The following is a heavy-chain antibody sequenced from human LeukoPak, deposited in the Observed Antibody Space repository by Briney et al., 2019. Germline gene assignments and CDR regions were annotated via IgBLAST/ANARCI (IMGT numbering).Heavy chain of an antibody. CDR3: AKKRMIVVGNYYFDY. D-gene: IGHD3-22*01. CDR2: ISGSGDTT. J-gene: IGHJ4*02. Sequence: HPGGSLRLSCAASGFTFSSYAMSWVRQAPGKGLEWVSGISGSGDTTYYADPVKGRFTISRDNSKNTLYLQMNSLRAEDTAVYYCAKKRMIVVGNYYFDYWGQGTLVTVSS. CDR1: GFTFSSYA. V-gene: IGHV3-23*01.